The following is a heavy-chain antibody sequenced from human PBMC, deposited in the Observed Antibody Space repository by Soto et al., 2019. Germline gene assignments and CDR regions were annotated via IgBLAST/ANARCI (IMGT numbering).Heavy chain of an antibody. CDR2: ITPNSGGT. CDR3: ARSLTEGYCTITGCYTRPLYGMDV. D-gene: IGHD2-2*02. CDR1: GYTFSGYY. Sequence: QEQLVQSGAEVKKPGASVKVSCKASGYTFSGYYIHWLRQAPGQGLEWMGWITPNSGGTNYAQTFQGRVTLTRDTPTSTAYMELSRLTSDDTAVYYCARSLTEGYCTITGCYTRPLYGMDVWCQGPTVTVSS. V-gene: IGHV1-2*02. J-gene: IGHJ6*02.